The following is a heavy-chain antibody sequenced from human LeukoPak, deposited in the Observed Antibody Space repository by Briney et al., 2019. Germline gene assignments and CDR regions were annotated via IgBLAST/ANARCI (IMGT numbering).Heavy chain of an antibody. CDR1: GYSFTTYW. D-gene: IGHD6-13*01. CDR3: ARSQYGSNWYLTPFDY. CDR2: IYPGDSDT. Sequence: GESLKISCKGSGYSFTTYWIGWVRQMPGKGLEWMGIIYPGDSDTRYSPSFQGQVTISADNSISTAYLQWSSLKASDTAMYYCARSQYGSNWYLTPFDYWGQGTLVTVSS. J-gene: IGHJ4*02. V-gene: IGHV5-51*01.